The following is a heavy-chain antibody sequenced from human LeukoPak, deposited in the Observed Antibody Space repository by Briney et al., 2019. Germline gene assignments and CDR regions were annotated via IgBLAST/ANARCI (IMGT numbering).Heavy chain of an antibody. J-gene: IGHJ6*02. CDR1: GFTFSSYA. CDR2: ISYDGSNK. D-gene: IGHD3-10*01. CDR3: ARDSTLWYYGSGSGHNYGMDV. V-gene: IGHV3-30-3*01. Sequence: PGGSLRLSCAASGFTFSSYAMHWVRQAPGKGLEWVAVISYDGSNKYYADSVKGRFTISRDNSKNTLYLQMNSLRAEDTAVYYCARDSTLWYYGSGSGHNYGMDVWGQGTTVTVSS.